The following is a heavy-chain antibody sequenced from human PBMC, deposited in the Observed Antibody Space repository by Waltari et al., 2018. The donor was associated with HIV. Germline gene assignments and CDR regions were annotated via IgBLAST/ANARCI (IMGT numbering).Heavy chain of an antibody. CDR2: IYYDGGNK. V-gene: IGHV3-30-3*01. D-gene: IGHD1-20*01. Sequence: QVHLVESGGGVVQPGGSLRLSCAASGFPFNSYAIHWVRQAPGKGLRWVAVIYYDGGNKYYADSVNGRLIISRDNSKNTLYLQLNSLRAEDKAVYYCAILSGSFDIWGQGTRVSVSS. CDR3: AILSGSFDI. J-gene: IGHJ3*02. CDR1: GFPFNSYA.